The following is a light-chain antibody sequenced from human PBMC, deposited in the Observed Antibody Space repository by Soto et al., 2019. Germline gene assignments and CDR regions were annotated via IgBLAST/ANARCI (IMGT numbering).Light chain of an antibody. J-gene: IGLJ2*01. CDR2: EVS. CDR3: SSYTSSSTLVV. V-gene: IGLV2-14*01. Sequence: QSALTQPASVSGSPGQSITISCTGTNSDVGGYNYVSWYQQHPGKAPKLMIYEVSNRPSGVSNRFSGSKSGNTASLTISGFQAEDEADYYCSSYTSSSTLVVFGGGTKLTVL. CDR1: NSDVGGYNY.